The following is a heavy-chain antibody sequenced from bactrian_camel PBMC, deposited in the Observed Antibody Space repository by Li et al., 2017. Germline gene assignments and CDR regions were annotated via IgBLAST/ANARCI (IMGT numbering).Heavy chain of an antibody. CDR1: GYTYETTC. D-gene: IGHD1*01. CDR2: IFTTGAGDS. V-gene: IGHV3S1*01. CDR3: AADVGVDCRVDDFGY. Sequence: HVQLVESGGGSVQAGGSLRLSCEVSGYTYETTCMGWFRQAPGKEREGVASIFTTGAGDSYYAEAVKGRFTISKDNAKNTLYLQMNSLKPEDTAMYQCAADVGVDCRVDDFGYWGQGTQVTVS. J-gene: IGHJ6*01.